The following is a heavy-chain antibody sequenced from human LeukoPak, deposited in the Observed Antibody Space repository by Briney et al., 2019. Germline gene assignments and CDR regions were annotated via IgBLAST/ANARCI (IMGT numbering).Heavy chain of an antibody. CDR3: ARSLIAPSLGAGACFGP. V-gene: IGHV4-31*03. CDR2: IDESGTT. Sequence: SETLSLTCTVSGGSISRGGYFWGWIRQHPGKGLEWIRYIDESGTTHYNAALKSRLTISVDVSKNQFSLKLTSALAADTAVYYCARSLIAPSLGAGACFGPWGRGTLVTVSS. J-gene: IGHJ5*02. CDR1: GGSISRGGYF. D-gene: IGHD3-16*02.